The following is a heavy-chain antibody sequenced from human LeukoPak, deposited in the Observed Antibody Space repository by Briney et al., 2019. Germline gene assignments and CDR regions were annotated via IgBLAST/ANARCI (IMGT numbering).Heavy chain of an antibody. CDR2: ITSSSSYI. Sequence: PGGSLRLSCTASGFTFVNYAMSWVRQAPGKGLEWVSSITSSSSYIYYADSVKGRFTISRDNAKNSLYLQMNSLRAEDTAVYYCARADWDTAMIDYWGQGTLVTVSS. CDR3: ARADWDTAMIDY. J-gene: IGHJ4*02. V-gene: IGHV3-21*01. D-gene: IGHD5-18*01. CDR1: GFTFVNYA.